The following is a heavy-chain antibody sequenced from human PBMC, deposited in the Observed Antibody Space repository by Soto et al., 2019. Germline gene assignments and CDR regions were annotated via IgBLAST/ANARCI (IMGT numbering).Heavy chain of an antibody. CDR1: GYTFINYG. Sequence: ASVKVSCKASGYTFINYGITWVRQAPGQGYEWMGWISAYNGNTNNAQKFQDRVSMTIDTSTNTAYMELRSLRSDDTAVYFCARGGGIVIYEYYFDCWGQGTPVTVSS. CDR2: ISAYNGNT. CDR3: ARGGGIVIYEYYFDC. D-gene: IGHD2-15*01. J-gene: IGHJ4*02. V-gene: IGHV1-18*01.